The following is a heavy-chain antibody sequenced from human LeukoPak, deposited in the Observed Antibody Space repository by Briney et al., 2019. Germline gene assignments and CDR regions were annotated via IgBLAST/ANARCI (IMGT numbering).Heavy chain of an antibody. CDR2: IYYRGTT. Sequence: PSETLSLTCTVSGDSIDSYYWSWFRQPPGKGLEWIGYIYYRGTTSYNPFLKSRVTISVDTSKNQFSLKLNSVTAADTAVYYCARLPRYGGYDHFDYWGQGILVIVSS. D-gene: IGHD5-12*01. CDR3: ARLPRYGGYDHFDY. J-gene: IGHJ4*02. CDR1: GDSIDSYY. V-gene: IGHV4-59*12.